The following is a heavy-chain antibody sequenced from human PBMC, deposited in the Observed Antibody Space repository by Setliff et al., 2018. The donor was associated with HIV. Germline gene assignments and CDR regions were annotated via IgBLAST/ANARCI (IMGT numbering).Heavy chain of an antibody. J-gene: IGHJ4*02. CDR2: INYGRTT. CDR3: VRRRGPMVRGVDPSPSYYFDY. Sequence: SETLSLTCVAYGGSLSSYYWSWIRQSPGKGLEWIGEINYGRTTNYNPSLESRVTISVDTSKNQFSLRMKSVNAGDTGKYYCVRRRGPMVRGVDPSPSYYFDYWGQGTLVTVS. D-gene: IGHD3-10*01. V-gene: IGHV4-34*01. CDR1: GGSLSSYY.